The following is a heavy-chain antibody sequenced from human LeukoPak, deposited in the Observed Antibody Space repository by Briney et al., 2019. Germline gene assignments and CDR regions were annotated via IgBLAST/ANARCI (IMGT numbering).Heavy chain of an antibody. Sequence: ASETLSLTCAVSGGSISSSNWCCGVRQPPGKGLEWIGEIYHSGSTNYNPSPKSRVTISVDKSKNKFSLKLSSVTAADTAVYYCARDKGAIAWFGELLSLFDYWGQGTLVTVSS. CDR1: GGSISSSNW. CDR2: IYHSGST. V-gene: IGHV4-4*02. J-gene: IGHJ4*02. D-gene: IGHD3-10*01. CDR3: ARDKGAIAWFGELLSLFDY.